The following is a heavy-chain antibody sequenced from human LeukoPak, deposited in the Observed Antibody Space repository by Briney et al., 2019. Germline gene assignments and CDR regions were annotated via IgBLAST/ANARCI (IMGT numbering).Heavy chain of an antibody. V-gene: IGHV3-21*01. CDR1: GFTFSTHC. CDR2: ISSSSSYI. CDR3: ASHYKDDGMDV. J-gene: IGHJ6*02. Sequence: GGSLRLSCAASGFTFSTHCMNWVRQAPGKGLEWVSSISSSSSYIYYADSVKGRFTISRDNAKNSLYLQMNSLRAEDTAVYYCASHYKDDGMDVWGQGTTVTVSS. D-gene: IGHD4-11*01.